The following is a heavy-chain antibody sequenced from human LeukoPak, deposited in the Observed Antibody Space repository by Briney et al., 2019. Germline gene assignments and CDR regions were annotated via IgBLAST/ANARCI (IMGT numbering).Heavy chain of an antibody. Sequence: PSETLSLTCAVSGYSISSGYYWIWIRQPPGKGLEWIGSLYHSDSIHYNPSLESRVTMSVDTSKNQFSLKLSSVTAADTAVYYCARGPKWLRSNWFDPWGQGTLVTVSS. V-gene: IGHV4-38-2*01. CDR1: GYSISSGYY. D-gene: IGHD5-12*01. CDR3: ARGPKWLRSNWFDP. J-gene: IGHJ5*02. CDR2: LYHSDSI.